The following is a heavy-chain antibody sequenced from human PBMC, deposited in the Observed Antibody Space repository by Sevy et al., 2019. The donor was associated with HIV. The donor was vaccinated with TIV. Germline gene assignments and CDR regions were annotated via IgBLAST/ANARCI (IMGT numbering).Heavy chain of an antibody. CDR1: GGSISSYY. V-gene: IGHV4-4*07. Sequence: SETLSLTCTVSGGSISSYYWSWIRQPAGKGLEWIGRIYTSGSTNYNPSLKSRVTMSVDTSKNQFSLKLSSVTAADTAVYYCARDLIVGATTRSGWFDPWGQGTLVTVSS. J-gene: IGHJ5*02. CDR3: ARDLIVGATTRSGWFDP. D-gene: IGHD1-26*01. CDR2: IYTSGST.